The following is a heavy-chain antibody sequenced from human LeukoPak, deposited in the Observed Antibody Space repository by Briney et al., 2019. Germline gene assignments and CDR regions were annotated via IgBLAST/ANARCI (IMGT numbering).Heavy chain of an antibody. CDR1: GYTFTGYY. V-gene: IGHV1-2*02. CDR2: INPNSGGT. CDR3: ARATYYDFWSGYYLV. J-gene: IGHJ3*01. D-gene: IGHD3-3*01. Sequence: ASVKVSCKASGYTFTGYYMHWVRQAPGQGLEWMGWINPNSGGTNYAQKSQGRVTMTRDTSISTAYMELSRLRSDDTAVYYCARATYYDFWSGYYLVWGQGTMVTVSS.